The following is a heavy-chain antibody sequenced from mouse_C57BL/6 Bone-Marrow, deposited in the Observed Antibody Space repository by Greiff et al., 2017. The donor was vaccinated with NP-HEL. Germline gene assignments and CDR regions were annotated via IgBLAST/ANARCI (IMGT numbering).Heavy chain of an antibody. CDR3: ARGPRLLRSPYFDY. CDR1: GYTFTSYW. Sequence: QVQLQQPGAELVKPGASVKLSCKASGYTFTSYWMHWVKQRPGQGLEWIGMIHPNSGSTNYNEKFKSKATLTVDKSSSTAYMQLSSLTSEDSAVYYCARGPRLLRSPYFDYWGQGTTLTVSS. CDR2: IHPNSGST. D-gene: IGHD1-1*01. V-gene: IGHV1-64*01. J-gene: IGHJ2*01.